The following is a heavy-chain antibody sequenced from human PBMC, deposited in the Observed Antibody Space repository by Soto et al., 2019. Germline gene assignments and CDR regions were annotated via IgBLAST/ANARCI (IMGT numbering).Heavy chain of an antibody. J-gene: IGHJ6*02. CDR3: ARDTSIAARDYYYYGMDV. D-gene: IGHD6-6*01. Sequence: GGSLRLSCAASGFTFSSYSMNWVRQAPGKGLEWVSSISSSSSYIYYADSVKGRFTISRDNAKNSLYLQMNSLRAEDTAVYYCARDTSIAARDYYYYGMDVWGQGTTVTVSS. V-gene: IGHV3-21*01. CDR1: GFTFSSYS. CDR2: ISSSSSYI.